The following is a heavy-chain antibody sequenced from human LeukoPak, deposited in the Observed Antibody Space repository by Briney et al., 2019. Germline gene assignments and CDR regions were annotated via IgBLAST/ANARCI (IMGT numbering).Heavy chain of an antibody. J-gene: IGHJ6*02. CDR2: IYYSGST. D-gene: IGHD4-11*01. Sequence: PSETLSLTCTVSGGSISSYYWSWIRQPPGKGLEWIGYIYYSGSTNYNPSLKSRVTISVDTSKNQFSLKLSSVTAADTAVYYCARSCSNSYYYYGMDVWGQGTTVTVSS. CDR1: GGSISSYY. CDR3: ARSCSNSYYYYGMDV. V-gene: IGHV4-59*01.